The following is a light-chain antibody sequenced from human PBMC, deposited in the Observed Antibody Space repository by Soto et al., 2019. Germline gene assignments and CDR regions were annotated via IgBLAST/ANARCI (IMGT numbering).Light chain of an antibody. J-gene: IGKJ2*01. CDR1: HSANSN. Sequence: EIVMTQSPATLSVSPGERATLSCRASHSANSNYLASYQQTPGQAPRLLIYGASTKATGIPPRFSGGGSGTEFTVTISSLQSEDFAIYYCQQYDIWPPYTFGQGTKVDIK. CDR2: GAS. V-gene: IGKV3-15*01. CDR3: QQYDIWPPYT.